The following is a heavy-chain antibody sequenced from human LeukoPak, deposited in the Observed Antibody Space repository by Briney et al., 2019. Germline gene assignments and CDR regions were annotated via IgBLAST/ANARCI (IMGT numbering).Heavy chain of an antibody. D-gene: IGHD6-6*01. V-gene: IGHV1-2*02. CDR3: ARGLEYSSSSGLGGGY. CDR1: GYTFTDYY. J-gene: IGHJ4*02. Sequence: GASVKVSCKASGYTFTDYYMHWVRQAPGQGLEWMGWINPNSGSTNYAQKFQGRVTMTRDTSISTAYMELSRLRSDDTAVYYCARGLEYSSSSGLGGGYWGQGTLVTVSS. CDR2: INPNSGST.